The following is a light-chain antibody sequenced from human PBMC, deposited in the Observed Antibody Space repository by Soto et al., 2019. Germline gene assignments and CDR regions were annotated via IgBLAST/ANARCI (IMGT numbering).Light chain of an antibody. V-gene: IGKV1-9*01. Sequence: ELTQSPSSLSASIGDRVTITRRASQGISSYLAWYQQKPGKVPNLLISGASTLQSGVPSRFSGSGSGTEFTLTISSLQPDDFATYYCQQLYRYPLSFGGGTKVE. CDR3: QQLYRYPLS. CDR1: QGISSY. CDR2: GAS. J-gene: IGKJ4*01.